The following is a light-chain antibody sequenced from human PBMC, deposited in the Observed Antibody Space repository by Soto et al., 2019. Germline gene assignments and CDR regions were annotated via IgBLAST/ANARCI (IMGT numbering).Light chain of an antibody. Sequence: QSALTKPASVSGSPGQAITISCTGTSSDVGGYNFVSWYQQHPGKVPKLMIYEVSNRPSGVSNRFSGSKSGNTASLTISGLQAEDEADYYCSSYTSSSTFVVFGGGTKLTVL. J-gene: IGLJ2*01. CDR1: SSDVGGYNF. V-gene: IGLV2-14*01. CDR3: SSYTSSSTFVV. CDR2: EVS.